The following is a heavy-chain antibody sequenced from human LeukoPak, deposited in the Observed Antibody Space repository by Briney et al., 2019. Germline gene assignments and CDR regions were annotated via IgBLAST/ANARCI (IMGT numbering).Heavy chain of an antibody. CDR2: IYYSGST. D-gene: IGHD3-3*01. CDR3: ARVLRFLEWLGFFDY. V-gene: IGHV4-30-4*08. Sequence: SETLSLTCTVSGGSISSGDYYWSWIRQPPGKGLERIGYIYYSGSTYYNPSLKSRVTISVDTSKNQFSLKLSSVTAADTAVYYCARVLRFLEWLGFFDYWGQGTLVTVSS. CDR1: GGSISSGDYY. J-gene: IGHJ4*02.